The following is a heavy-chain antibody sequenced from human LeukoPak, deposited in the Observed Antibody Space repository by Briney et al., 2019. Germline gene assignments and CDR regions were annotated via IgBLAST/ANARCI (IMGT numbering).Heavy chain of an antibody. V-gene: IGHV5-51*01. Sequence: GESQKISCKGSGYSFTSYWIGWVRQMPGKGLEWMGLIYPGDSDTRYSPSFQGQVTISADKSINTAYLQWSRLKASDTAMYYCATSSRPYGSGTYSYDYWGQGTLVTVSS. CDR1: GYSFTSYW. CDR2: IYPGDSDT. CDR3: ATSSRPYGSGTYSYDY. D-gene: IGHD3-10*01. J-gene: IGHJ4*02.